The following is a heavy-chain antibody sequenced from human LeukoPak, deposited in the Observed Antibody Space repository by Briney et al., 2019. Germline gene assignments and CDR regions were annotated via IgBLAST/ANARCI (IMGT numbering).Heavy chain of an antibody. Sequence: PGGSLRLSCAASGFTFSSYGMHWVRQAPGKGLEWVAFIRYDGSNKYYADSVKGRFTISRDNSKNTLYLQMNSLRAEDTAVYYCAIPQGYCSGGSCYENDYWGQGTLVTVSS. CDR1: GFTFSSYG. CDR2: IRYDGSNK. V-gene: IGHV3-30*02. J-gene: IGHJ4*02. D-gene: IGHD2-15*01. CDR3: AIPQGYCSGGSCYENDY.